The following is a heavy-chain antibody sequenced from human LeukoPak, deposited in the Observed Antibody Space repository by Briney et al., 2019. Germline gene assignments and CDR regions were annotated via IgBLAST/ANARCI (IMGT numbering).Heavy chain of an antibody. D-gene: IGHD3-22*01. CDR3: AINYYDTRKPWD. V-gene: IGHV4-59*10. CDR1: GFTFSRYW. CDR2: IYTSGTT. Sequence: GSLRLSCAAAGFTFSRYWMSWVRQAKGKGLEWIGRIYTSGTTNYNPSLKSRVTISIDASKNQFSLKLSSVTAADTAVYYCAINYYDTRKPWDWGQGTLVTVSS. J-gene: IGHJ4*02.